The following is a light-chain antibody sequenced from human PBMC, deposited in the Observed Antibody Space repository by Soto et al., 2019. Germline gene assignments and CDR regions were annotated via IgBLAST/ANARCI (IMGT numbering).Light chain of an antibody. V-gene: IGLV1-44*01. CDR1: SSHIGSNP. CDR2: SDN. CDR3: AAWDDSLRGRV. J-gene: IGLJ2*01. Sequence: VLTQPPSASGTPGQRVTISCSGSSSHIGSNPVSWYQQLPGTAPKSLIYSDNHRPSGVPARISGSRSGTSASLAISGLQSEDEAEYYCAAWDDSLRGRVFGGGTKLTVL.